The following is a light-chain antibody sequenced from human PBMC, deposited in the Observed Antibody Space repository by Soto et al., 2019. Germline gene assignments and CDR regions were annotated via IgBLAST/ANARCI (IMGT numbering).Light chain of an antibody. J-gene: IGLJ1*01. V-gene: IGLV1-40*01. CDR3: QSYDSSLSAYV. CDR2: ANT. Sequence: QSVLTQPPSESGSPGQRVSISCTWVSANIGAGYDVHWYQQLPGTAPKLLIFANTFRPSGVPDRVSGSKSGTSGSLAITGLQAEDEADYYCQSYDSSLSAYVFGTGTTAPS. CDR1: SANIGAGYD.